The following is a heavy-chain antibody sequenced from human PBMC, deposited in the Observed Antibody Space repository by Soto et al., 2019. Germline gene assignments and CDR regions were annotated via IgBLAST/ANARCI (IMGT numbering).Heavy chain of an antibody. CDR3: ARDRITIFGVAPFDY. D-gene: IGHD3-3*01. CDR2: IYHSGST. CDR1: GYSISSGYY. V-gene: IGHV4-38-2*02. Sequence: KTSETLSLTCAVSGYSISSGYYWGWIRQPPGKGLEWIGSIYHSGSTYYNPSLKSRVTIPVDTSKNQSSLKLSSVTAADTAVYYCARDRITIFGVAPFDYWGQGTLVTVSS. J-gene: IGHJ4*02.